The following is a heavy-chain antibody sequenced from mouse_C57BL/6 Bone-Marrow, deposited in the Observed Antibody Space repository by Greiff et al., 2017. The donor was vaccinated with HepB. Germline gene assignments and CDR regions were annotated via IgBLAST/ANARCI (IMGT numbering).Heavy chain of an antibody. D-gene: IGHD2-13*01. V-gene: IGHV1-18*01. CDR2: INPNNGGT. CDR1: GYTFTDYN. J-gene: IGHJ4*01. CDR3: ARGDYSYYAMDY. Sequence: EVQLQESGPELVKPGASVKIPCKASGYTFTDYNMDWVKQSHGKSLEWIGDINPNNGGTIYNQKFKGKATLTVDKSSSTAYMELRSLTSEDTAVYYCARGDYSYYAMDYWGQGTSVTVSS.